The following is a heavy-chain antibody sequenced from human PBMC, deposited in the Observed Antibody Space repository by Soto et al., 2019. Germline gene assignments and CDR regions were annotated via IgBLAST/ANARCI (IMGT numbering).Heavy chain of an antibody. CDR2: ISKSDYT. CDR1: GFAFNNYG. D-gene: IGHD2-2*01. V-gene: IGHV3-21*01. CDR3: AREDSIIIPAVSDF. Sequence: GGSLRLSCTVSGFAFNNYGINWVRQAPGEGLEWVSSISKSDYTYYSDSVKGRFAISRDNAKSSVSLQMNTLRVEDTAVYYCAREDSIIIPAVSDFWGQGTLVTVSS. J-gene: IGHJ4*02.